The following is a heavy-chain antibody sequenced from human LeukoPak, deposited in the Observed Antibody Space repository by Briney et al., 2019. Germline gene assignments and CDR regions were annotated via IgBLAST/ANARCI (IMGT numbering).Heavy chain of an antibody. CDR1: GFSFGGYA. CDR2: IRSKAYGATT. Sequence: GGSLRLSCATSGFSFGGYALTWVRRAPGKGLEWVGFIRSKAYGATTEYAASVKGRFTISRDDSKSIAYLQMNSLKTEDTAVYYCTRDPYYYDSSGHEWPDPWGQGTLVTVSS. D-gene: IGHD3-22*01. J-gene: IGHJ5*02. V-gene: IGHV3-49*04. CDR3: TRDPYYYDSSGHEWPDP.